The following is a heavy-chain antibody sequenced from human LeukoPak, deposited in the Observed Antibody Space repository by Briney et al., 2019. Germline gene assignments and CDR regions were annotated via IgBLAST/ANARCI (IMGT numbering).Heavy chain of an antibody. CDR3: ARPYRRFGNSSSWSY. CDR2: INYSGST. Sequence: SETLSLTCTVSGGSISSYYWSWIRQPPGKGLEWIGYINYSGSTNYNPSLKSRVTISVDTSKNQFSLKLSSVTAADTAVYYCARPYRRFGNSSSWSYWGQGTLVTVSS. V-gene: IGHV4-59*12. CDR1: GGSISSYY. J-gene: IGHJ4*02. D-gene: IGHD6-13*01.